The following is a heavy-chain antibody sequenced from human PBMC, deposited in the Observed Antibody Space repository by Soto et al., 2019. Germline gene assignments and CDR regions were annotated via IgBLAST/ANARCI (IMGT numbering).Heavy chain of an antibody. CDR3: AKAHARGLYYDFWSGYHDPYYIDY. V-gene: IGHV3-23*01. CDR2: ISGSGGST. Sequence: PGGSLRLSCAASGFTFSSYAMSWVRQAPGKGLEWVSAISGSGGSTYYADSVKGRFTISRDNSKNTLYLQMNSLRAEDTAVYYCAKAHARGLYYDFWSGYHDPYYIDYRGQGTLVTVSS. D-gene: IGHD3-3*01. J-gene: IGHJ4*02. CDR1: GFTFSSYA.